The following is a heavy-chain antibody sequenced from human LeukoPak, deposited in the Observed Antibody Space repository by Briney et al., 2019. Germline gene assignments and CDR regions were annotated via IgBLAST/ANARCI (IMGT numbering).Heavy chain of an antibody. CDR1: GGSISSYY. CDR2: IYTSGST. D-gene: IGHD6-6*01. Sequence: SETPSLTCTVSGGSISSYYWSWIRQPAGKGLEWIGRIYTSGSTNYNPSLKSRVTMSVDTSKNQFSLKLSSVTAADTAVYYCARDRPYSSSSTLFDYWGQGTLVTVSS. J-gene: IGHJ4*02. V-gene: IGHV4-4*07. CDR3: ARDRPYSSSSTLFDY.